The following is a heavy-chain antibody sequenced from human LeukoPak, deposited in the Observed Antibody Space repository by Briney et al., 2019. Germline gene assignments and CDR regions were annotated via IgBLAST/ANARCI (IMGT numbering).Heavy chain of an antibody. V-gene: IGHV4-34*01. Sequence: SETLSLTCAVYGGSFSGYYWSWIRQPPGKGLEWIGEINHSGSTNYNPSLKSRVTISVDTSKKQFSPKLSSVTAADTAVYYCVTYYFDSSGPKKNYWGQGTLVTVSS. CDR2: INHSGST. CDR3: VTYYFDSSGPKKNY. CDR1: GGSFSGYY. D-gene: IGHD3-22*01. J-gene: IGHJ4*02.